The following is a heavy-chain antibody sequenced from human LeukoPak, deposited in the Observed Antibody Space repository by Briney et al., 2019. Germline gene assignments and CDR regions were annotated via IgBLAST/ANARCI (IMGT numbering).Heavy chain of an antibody. J-gene: IGHJ4*02. CDR3: AKDHYWSIDY. V-gene: IGHV3-74*01. CDR1: GFDFSSNW. D-gene: IGHD3-3*01. CDR2: IKGDGIST. Sequence: GGSLRLSCAASGFDFSSNWMHWVRYAPGQGLVWVSRIKGDGISTNYADSVKGRFTISRDIAKNTLYLQMNSLRAEDTGVYYCAKDHYWSIDYWGRGTLVTVSS.